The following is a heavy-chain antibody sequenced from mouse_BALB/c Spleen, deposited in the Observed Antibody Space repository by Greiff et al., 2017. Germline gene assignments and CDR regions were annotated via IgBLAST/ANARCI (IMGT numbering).Heavy chain of an antibody. CDR2: ISDGGSYT. Sequence: EVKLMESGGGLVKPGGSLKLSCAASGFTFSDYYMYWVRQTPEKRLEWVATISDGGSYTYYPDSVKGRFTISRDNAKNNLYLQMSSLKSEDTAMYYCARDQGNYYAMDYWGQGTSVTVSS. CDR3: ARDQGNYYAMDY. CDR1: GFTFSDYY. D-gene: IGHD2-1*01. J-gene: IGHJ4*01. V-gene: IGHV5-4*02.